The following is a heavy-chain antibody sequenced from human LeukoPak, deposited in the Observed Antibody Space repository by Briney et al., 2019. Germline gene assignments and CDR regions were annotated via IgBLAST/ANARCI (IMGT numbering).Heavy chain of an antibody. D-gene: IGHD3-22*01. Sequence: SETLSLTCTVSGGSISSGDYYWSWIRRPPGKGLEWIGYIYYSGSTYYNPSLKSRVTISVDTSKNQFSLKLSSVTAADTAVYYCARGLGGYDSSGYYYWNWFDPWGRGTLVTVSS. CDR2: IYYSGST. CDR1: GGSISSGDYY. J-gene: IGHJ5*02. V-gene: IGHV4-30-4*08. CDR3: ARGLGGYDSSGYYYWNWFDP.